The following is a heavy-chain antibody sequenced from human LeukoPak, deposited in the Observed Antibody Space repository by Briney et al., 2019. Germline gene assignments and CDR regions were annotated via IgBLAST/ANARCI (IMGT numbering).Heavy chain of an antibody. CDR1: GYTFTSYG. CDR2: ISAYNGNT. CDR3: ARDSGSGSYFFADAFDT. J-gene: IGHJ3*02. V-gene: IGHV1-18*01. Sequence: GASVKVSCKASGYTFTSYGISWVRQAPGQGLEWMGWISAYNGNTNYAQKLQGRVTMTTDTSTSTAYMELRSLRSDDTAVYYCARDSGSGSYFFADAFDTWGQGTMVTVSS. D-gene: IGHD3-10*01.